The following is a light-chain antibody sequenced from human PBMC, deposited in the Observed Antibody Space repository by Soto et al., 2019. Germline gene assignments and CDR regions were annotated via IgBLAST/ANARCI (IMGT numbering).Light chain of an antibody. CDR1: QSVTSNY. CDR2: GAS. J-gene: IGKJ3*01. CDR3: QQYGSSPT. V-gene: IGKV3-20*01. Sequence: EIVLTQSPGTLSLSPGEGGTLSCRASQSVTSNYIAWYQQKPGQAPRLLILGASSRAPGLPTRFSGSRSGTDFTLTISRLDPEDFAVYYCQQYGSSPTFGPGTKVDIK.